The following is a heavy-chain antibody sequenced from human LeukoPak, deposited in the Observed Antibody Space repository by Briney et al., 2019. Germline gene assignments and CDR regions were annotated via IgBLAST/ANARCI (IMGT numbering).Heavy chain of an antibody. CDR1: GYTFTGHY. D-gene: IGHD6-13*01. Sequence: ASVTLSFKASGYTFTGHYMHWAPHAPGQRHDWMGWINPNSGGTNYAQKFQGRVTMTRDTSISTAYMELSRLRSDDTAVYYCARFYSTYFDYWGQGTLVTVSS. J-gene: IGHJ4*02. CDR2: INPNSGGT. V-gene: IGHV1-2*02. CDR3: ARFYSTYFDY.